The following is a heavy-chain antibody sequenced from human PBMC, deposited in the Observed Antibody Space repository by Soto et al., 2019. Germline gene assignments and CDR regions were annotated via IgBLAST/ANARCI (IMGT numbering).Heavy chain of an antibody. CDR3: AKIPLDIVATIPDESWFDP. J-gene: IGHJ5*02. CDR1: GFTFSSYS. Sequence: GGSLRLSCAASGFTFSSYSMNWVRQAPGKGLEWVSYISSSSSTIYYADSVKGRFTISRDNAKNSLYLQMNSLRAEDTAVYYCAKIPLDIVATIPDESWFDPWGQGTLVTVSS. CDR2: ISSSSSTI. D-gene: IGHD5-12*01. V-gene: IGHV3-48*01.